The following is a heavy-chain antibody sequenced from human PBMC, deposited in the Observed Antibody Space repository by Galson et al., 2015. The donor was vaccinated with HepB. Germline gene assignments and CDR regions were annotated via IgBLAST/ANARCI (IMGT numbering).Heavy chain of an antibody. CDR2: IRYDGNIK. CDR3: AKWALASMGDAFDI. J-gene: IGHJ3*02. CDR1: GFFFSSNG. V-gene: IGHV3-30*02. Sequence: SLRLSCAASGFFFSSNGIHWVRQAPGKGLGWVTFIRYDGNIKYYADAVKGRFTISRDNSKNTVYLQMNSLRPEDTAVYYCAKWALASMGDAFDIWGQGTMVSVSS. D-gene: IGHD2-21*01.